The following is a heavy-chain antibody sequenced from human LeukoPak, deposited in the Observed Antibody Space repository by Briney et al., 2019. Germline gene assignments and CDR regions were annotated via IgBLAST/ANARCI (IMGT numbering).Heavy chain of an antibody. CDR2: IYYSGST. D-gene: IGHD6-13*01. CDR1: GGSISSYY. CDR3: ARGTYGSSWQLEHFDY. Sequence: KPSETLSLTCTVSGGSISSYYWSWLRQPPGKGLEWIGYIYYSGSTNYNPSLKSRVTISVDPSKNQFSLKLSSLTAADTAVYYCARGTYGSSWQLEHFDYWGQGTLVTVSS. J-gene: IGHJ4*02. V-gene: IGHV4-59*01.